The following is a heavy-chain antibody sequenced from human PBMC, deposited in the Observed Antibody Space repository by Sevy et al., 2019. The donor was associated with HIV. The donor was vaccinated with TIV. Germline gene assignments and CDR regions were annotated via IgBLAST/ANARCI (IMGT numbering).Heavy chain of an antibody. CDR3: ARESASGTPGGVYYYYYNMDV. D-gene: IGHD6-13*01. J-gene: IGHJ6*02. CDR1: GFTFSSFS. CDR2: ISTRSSAI. V-gene: IGHV3-48*01. Sequence: GGSLRLSCAASGFTFSSFSMNWVRQAPGKGPEWISYISTRSSAIYYADSTKGRFTISRDNSKNSLYLQMNSLRAEDTAVYYCARESASGTPGGVYYYYYNMDVWGQGTTVTVSS.